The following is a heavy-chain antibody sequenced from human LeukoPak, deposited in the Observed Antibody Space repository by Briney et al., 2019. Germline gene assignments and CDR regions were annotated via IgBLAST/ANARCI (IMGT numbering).Heavy chain of an antibody. V-gene: IGHV3-23*01. Sequence: PGGSLRLSCTASGFTFSSYAMNWVRQAPGKGLEWVSGIGAGGTFTYYADSVKGRLTISRDNSRNTLYLQMNSLRADDTAVYYCAKDPDYTTYGYYFDYWGQGTLVTVSS. D-gene: IGHD4-11*01. CDR1: GFTFSSYA. J-gene: IGHJ4*02. CDR2: IGAGGTFT. CDR3: AKDPDYTTYGYYFDY.